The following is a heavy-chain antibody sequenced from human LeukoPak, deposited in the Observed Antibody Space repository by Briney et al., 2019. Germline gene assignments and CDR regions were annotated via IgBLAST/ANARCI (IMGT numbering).Heavy chain of an antibody. CDR1: GFTFSSYV. CDR3: ARAIIVVVPAAVGGYFDY. D-gene: IGHD2-2*01. V-gene: IGHV3-30-3*01. J-gene: IGHJ4*02. Sequence: PGRSLRLSCAASGFTFSSYVMHWVRQAPGKGLECVAVISYDGSNKYYADSVKGRFTISRDNSKNTLYLQMNSLRAEDTAVYYCARAIIVVVPAAVGGYFDYWGQGTLVTVSS. CDR2: ISYDGSNK.